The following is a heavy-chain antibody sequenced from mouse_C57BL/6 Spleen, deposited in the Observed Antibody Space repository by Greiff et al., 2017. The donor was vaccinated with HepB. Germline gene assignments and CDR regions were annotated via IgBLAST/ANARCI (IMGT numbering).Heavy chain of an antibody. J-gene: IGHJ2*01. CDR1: GYTFTSYW. CDR2: IDPSDSYT. D-gene: IGHD2-1*01. Sequence: QVQLQQPGAELVMPGASVKLSCKASGYTFTSYWMHWVKQRPGQGLEWIGEIDPSDSYTNYNQKFMGKSTLTVDKSSSTAYMQLSSLTSEDSAVYYCARSSYGNFDYWGQGTTLTVSS. CDR3: ARSSYGNFDY. V-gene: IGHV1-69*01.